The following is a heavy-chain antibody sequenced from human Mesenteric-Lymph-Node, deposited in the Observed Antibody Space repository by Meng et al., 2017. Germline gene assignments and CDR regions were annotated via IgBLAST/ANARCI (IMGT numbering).Heavy chain of an antibody. D-gene: IGHD2-8*02. CDR1: GVTIRTQY. CDR3: ARVLITTGPDYFDY. J-gene: IGHJ4*02. V-gene: IGHV3-66*02. Sequence: EGQLGESGGGLGQPGGSLRLSCAASGVTIRTQYMSWVRQAPGRGLEWVSALYSGGSTSYADSVRGRFTISRDNSKNTLYLQMNSLRGDDTAVYYCARVLITTGPDYFDYWGQGTLVTVSS. CDR2: LYSGGST.